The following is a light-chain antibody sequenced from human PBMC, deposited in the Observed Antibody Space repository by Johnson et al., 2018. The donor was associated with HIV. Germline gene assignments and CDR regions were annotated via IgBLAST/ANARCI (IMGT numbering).Light chain of an antibody. Sequence: HSLLTQPPSVSAAPGQKVTISCSGSSSNIGNNYVSWYQQLPGTAPKLLIYDNNKRPSGIPDRFSGSKSGTSATLAITVLQPGDGADYYCGTWDSSLSAGVFGTGTKVTVL. CDR3: GTWDSSLSAGV. V-gene: IGLV1-51*01. CDR1: SSNIGNNY. CDR2: DNN. J-gene: IGLJ1*01.